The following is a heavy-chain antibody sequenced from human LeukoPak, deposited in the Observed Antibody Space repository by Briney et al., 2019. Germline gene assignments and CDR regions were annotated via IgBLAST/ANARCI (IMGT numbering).Heavy chain of an antibody. J-gene: IGHJ6*03. V-gene: IGHV3-23*01. CDR2: ISGSGGST. D-gene: IGHD2-2*01. CDR3: AKEFVPAAILSYYYMDV. Sequence: GGSLILSCVASGFTFSTYAMSWVRQAPGRGLEWVSAISGSGGSTHYAESVKGRFTISRDNSKNTLYLQMNSLRAEDTAVYYCAKEFVPAAILSYYYMDVWGRGTTVTVSS. CDR1: GFTFSTYA.